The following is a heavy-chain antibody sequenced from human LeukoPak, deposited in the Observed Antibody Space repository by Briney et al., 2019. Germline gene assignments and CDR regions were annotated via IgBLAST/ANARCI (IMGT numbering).Heavy chain of an antibody. CDR2: IHSSGST. V-gene: IGHV4-61*01. CDR1: GGSVSSGSYY. J-gene: IGHJ4*02. D-gene: IGHD1/OR15-1a*01. CDR3: ARDLKNSAPYFDY. Sequence: SETLSLTCTVSGGSVSSGSYYWSWIRPPPGKGLEWIRYIHSSGSTNYSPSLKSRVTMSVDTSKNQFSLKLTSVTAADTALYFCARDLKNSAPYFDYWGQGTLVTVSS.